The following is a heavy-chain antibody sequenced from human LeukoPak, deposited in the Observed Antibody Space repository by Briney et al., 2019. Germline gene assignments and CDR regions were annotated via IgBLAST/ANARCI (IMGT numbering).Heavy chain of an antibody. CDR3: ARRTVTRDWYFDL. CDR2: ISSDRNNK. V-gene: IGHV3-30-3*01. J-gene: IGHJ2*01. CDR1: GFTLSTYA. Sequence: QPGGCLRLSCAASGFTLSTYAMHWVRQAPGKGLEWVALISSDRNNKYYADSVKGRFTISRDNAKNSLYLQMNSLRAEDTAVYYCARRTVTRDWYFDLWGRGTLVTVSS. D-gene: IGHD4-17*01.